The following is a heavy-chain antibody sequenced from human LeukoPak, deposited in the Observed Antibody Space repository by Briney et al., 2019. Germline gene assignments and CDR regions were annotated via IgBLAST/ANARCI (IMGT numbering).Heavy chain of an antibody. CDR1: GGSISSSSYY. J-gene: IGHJ6*02. Sequence: SETLSLTCTVSGGSISSSSYYWGWIRQPPGKGLEWIGSIYYSGSTYYNPSLKSRVTISVDTSKSQFSLKLSSVTAADTAVYYCARHRPDYDYVWGSYRSSLYYGMDVWGQGTTVTVSS. CDR3: ARHRPDYDYVWGSYRSSLYYGMDV. V-gene: IGHV4-39*01. CDR2: IYYSGST. D-gene: IGHD3-16*02.